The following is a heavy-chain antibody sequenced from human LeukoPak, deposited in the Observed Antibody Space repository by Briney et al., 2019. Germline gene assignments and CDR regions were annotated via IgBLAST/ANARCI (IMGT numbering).Heavy chain of an antibody. Sequence: SQILSLTCTVSGGSISSGDYYWSWIRQPPGKGLEWIGYIYYSGSTYYNPSLKSRVTISVDTSKNQFSLKLSSVTAADTAVYYCASSYTYYYDSSGYSLDYWGQGTLVTVSS. CDR2: IYYSGST. CDR3: ASSYTYYYDSSGYSLDY. CDR1: GGSISSGDYY. J-gene: IGHJ4*02. V-gene: IGHV4-30-4*08. D-gene: IGHD3-22*01.